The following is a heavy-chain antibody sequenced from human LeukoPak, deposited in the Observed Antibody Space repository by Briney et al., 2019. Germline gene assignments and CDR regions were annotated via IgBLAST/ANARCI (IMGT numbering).Heavy chain of an antibody. CDR2: INTNTRKP. D-gene: IGHD3-16*01. Sequence: GASVKVSCKASGGTFSSYAISWVRQAPGQGLEWMGWINTNTRKPTYAQGFTGRFVFSLDTSVSTAYLQINSLKVEDTAVYYCARNNADGEGRFGDWGQGTLLTVSS. V-gene: IGHV7-4-1*02. CDR3: ARNNADGEGRFGD. J-gene: IGHJ4*02. CDR1: GGTFSSYA.